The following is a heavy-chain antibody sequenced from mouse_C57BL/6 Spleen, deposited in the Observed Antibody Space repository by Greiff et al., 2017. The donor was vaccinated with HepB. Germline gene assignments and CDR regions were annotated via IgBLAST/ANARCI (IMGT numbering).Heavy chain of an antibody. V-gene: IGHV1-50*01. CDR1: GYTFTSYW. CDR3: ARLRLPLYAMDY. J-gene: IGHJ4*01. D-gene: IGHD2-4*01. CDR2: IDPSDSYT. Sequence: QVQLQQPGAELVKPGASVKLSCKASGYTFTSYWMQWVKQRPGQGLEWIGEIDPSDSYTNYNQKFKGKATLTVDTSSSTAYMQLSSLTSEDSAVYYCARLRLPLYAMDYWGQGTSVTVSS.